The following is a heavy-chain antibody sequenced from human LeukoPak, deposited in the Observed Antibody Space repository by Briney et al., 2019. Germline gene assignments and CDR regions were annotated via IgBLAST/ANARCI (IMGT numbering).Heavy chain of an antibody. V-gene: IGHV1-69*05. CDR1: GGTFSSYA. Sequence: ASVKVSCKASGGTFSSYAISWVRQAPGQGLEWMGGIIPIFGTANYAQKFQGRVTITTDESTSTAYMELSSLRSEATAVYYCARVSERYFDFINWFDPWGQGTLVTVSS. CDR2: IIPIFGTA. CDR3: ARVSERYFDFINWFDP. J-gene: IGHJ5*02. D-gene: IGHD3-9*01.